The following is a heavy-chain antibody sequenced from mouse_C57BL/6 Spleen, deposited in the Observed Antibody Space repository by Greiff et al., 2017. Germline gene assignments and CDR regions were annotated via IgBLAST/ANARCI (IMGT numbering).Heavy chain of an antibody. CDR2: IAPSDSYT. Sequence: QVQLQQSGAELVKPGASVKLSCKASGYTFTSYWMQWVKQRPGQGLEWIGEIAPSDSYTNYNQKFTGTATLTVATSSSTAYMQLSSLTSEDSAVYYCARMDYYGSSYVDYWGQGTSVTVSS. D-gene: IGHD1-1*01. V-gene: IGHV1-50*01. CDR3: ARMDYYGSSYVDY. J-gene: IGHJ4*01. CDR1: GYTFTSYW.